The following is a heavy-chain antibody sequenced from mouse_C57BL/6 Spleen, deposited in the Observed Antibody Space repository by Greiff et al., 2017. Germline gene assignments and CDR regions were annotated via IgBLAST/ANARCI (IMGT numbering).Heavy chain of an antibody. J-gene: IGHJ3*01. Sequence: QVQLQQSGAELVRPGTSVKVSCKASGYAFTNYLIEWVKQRPGQGLEWIGVINPGSGGTNYNEKFKGKATLTADKSSSTAYMQLSSLTSEDSAVYFCARTPPYGSSSAWFAYWGQGTLVTVSA. CDR2: INPGSGGT. D-gene: IGHD1-1*01. CDR1: GYAFTNYL. CDR3: ARTPPYGSSSAWFAY. V-gene: IGHV1-54*01.